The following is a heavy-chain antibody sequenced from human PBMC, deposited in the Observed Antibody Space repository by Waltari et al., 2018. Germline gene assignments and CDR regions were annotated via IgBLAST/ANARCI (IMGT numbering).Heavy chain of an antibody. CDR1: GFTFSSYG. D-gene: IGHD6-6*01. CDR3: AKVARIAARHDGFDP. V-gene: IGHV3-30*18. J-gene: IGHJ5*02. Sequence: QVQLVESGGGVVQPGRSLRLSCAASGFTFSSYGMHWVRQAPGKGLEWVAVISYDGINKYYADSVKGRFTISRDNSKNTLYLQMNSLRAEDTAVYYCAKVARIAARHDGFDPWGQGTLVTVSS. CDR2: ISYDGINK.